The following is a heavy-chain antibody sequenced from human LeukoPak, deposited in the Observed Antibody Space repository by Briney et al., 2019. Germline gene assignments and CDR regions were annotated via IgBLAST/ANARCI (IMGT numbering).Heavy chain of an antibody. J-gene: IGHJ5*02. CDR3: ARGGGGYCSSTSCYVDWFDP. CDR2: IYYSGST. CDR1: GGSISSYY. V-gene: IGHV4-59*01. D-gene: IGHD2-2*01. Sequence: SETLSLTCTVSGGSISSYYWSWIRQPPGKGLEWIGYIYYSGSTNYNPSLKSRVTISVDTSKNQFSLKLSSVTAADTAVYYCARGGGGYCSSTSCYVDWFDPWGQGPLVTVSS.